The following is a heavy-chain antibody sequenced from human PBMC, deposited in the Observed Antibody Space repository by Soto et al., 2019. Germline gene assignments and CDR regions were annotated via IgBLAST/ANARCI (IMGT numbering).Heavy chain of an antibody. CDR1: GFTFSSYA. J-gene: IGHJ4*02. Sequence: GGSLRLSCAASGFTFSSYAMSWVRQAPGKGLEWVSAISGSGDSTYYTDSVKGRFTISRDNSKNTLYLQMNSLRAEDAAVYYCAKSWGSENYSLSKGPYYFDYWGQGTLVTVSS. V-gene: IGHV3-23*01. D-gene: IGHD3-10*01. CDR2: ISGSGDST. CDR3: AKSWGSENYSLSKGPYYFDY.